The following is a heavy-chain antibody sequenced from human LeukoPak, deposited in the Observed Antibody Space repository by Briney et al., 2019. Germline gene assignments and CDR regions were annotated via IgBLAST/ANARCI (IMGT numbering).Heavy chain of an antibody. V-gene: IGHV3-7*01. J-gene: IGHJ4*02. CDR2: IKQDGSDI. CDR3: TRRGTYVFDL. Sequence: GGTLRLSCAASGFTFSNYWMSCVRQAPGKGLEWVANIKQDGSDIYYVDSVKGRFTIYRDNAKNTLYLQMNSLRAEDTAVYYCTRRGTYVFDLWGQGTLVTVSS. D-gene: IGHD3-16*01. CDR1: GFTFSNYW.